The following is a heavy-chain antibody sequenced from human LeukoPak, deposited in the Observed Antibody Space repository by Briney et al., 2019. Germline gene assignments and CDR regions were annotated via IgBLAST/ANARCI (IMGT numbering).Heavy chain of an antibody. CDR2: IYWDDDK. D-gene: IGHD3-22*01. CDR1: GLSLSTSGVG. J-gene: IGHJ1*01. V-gene: IGHV2-5*02. Sequence: KESGPTLVKPTQTLTLTCTFSGLSLSTSGVGVGWIRQPPGKALEWLAHIYWDDDKRYSPSLKSRLTITKDTSKNQVVLTMTNMDPVGTATYYCAQAKLYDYYDSSGPAEYFQHWGQGTLVTVSS. CDR3: AQAKLYDYYDSSGPAEYFQH.